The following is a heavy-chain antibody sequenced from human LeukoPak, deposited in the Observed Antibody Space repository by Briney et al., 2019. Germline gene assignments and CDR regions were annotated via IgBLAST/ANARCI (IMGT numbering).Heavy chain of an antibody. Sequence: SETLSLTCTVSGGSISTSNYYWSWIRQPAGKGLEWIVRIYTSGSTNYNPSLKSRVTISVDTSKNQFSLKLSSVTAADTAVYYCARSEYSSSWHDYWYFDLWGRGTLVTVSS. D-gene: IGHD6-13*01. CDR2: IYTSGST. CDR3: ARSEYSSSWHDYWYFDL. J-gene: IGHJ2*01. V-gene: IGHV4-61*02. CDR1: GGSISTSNYY.